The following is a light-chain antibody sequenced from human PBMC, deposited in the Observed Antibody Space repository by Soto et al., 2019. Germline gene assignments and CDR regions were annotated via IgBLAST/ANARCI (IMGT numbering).Light chain of an antibody. CDR1: QSVGSK. Sequence: ELLVTPPADTLLVTKREKAPLSCRDSQSVGSKLAWFQTTPGQAPRLIIYGSSTRATGFPARFSGSGSGADYPLTTRNLQPEDCAVYYCQQFTNWPPIALRRGTRLEIK. CDR3: QQFTNWPPIA. V-gene: IGKV3-15*01. J-gene: IGKJ5*01. CDR2: GSS.